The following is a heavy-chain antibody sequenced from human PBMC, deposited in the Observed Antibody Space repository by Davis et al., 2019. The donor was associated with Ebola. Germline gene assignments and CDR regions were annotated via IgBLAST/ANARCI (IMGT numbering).Heavy chain of an antibody. V-gene: IGHV6-1*01. CDR3: ARGWLRGYLDY. CDR2: TYYSSKYYS. J-gene: IGHJ4*02. D-gene: IGHD3-3*01. Sequence: HSQTLSLTCAISGDSVSSGGWNWIRQSPSRGLEWLGRTYYSSKYYSDYAVSVRGRITINADPSKNQFSLQLNSVTPEDTAVYYCARGWLRGYLDYWGQGTLVTVSS. CDR1: GDSVSSGG.